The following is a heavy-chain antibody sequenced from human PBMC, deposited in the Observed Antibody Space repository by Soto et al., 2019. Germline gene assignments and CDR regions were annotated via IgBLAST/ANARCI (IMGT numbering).Heavy chain of an antibody. V-gene: IGHV3-9*01. D-gene: IGHD2-2*01. J-gene: IGHJ4*02. CDR2: ISWNSGSI. CDR3: AKVGYCSSTSCYHFDY. Sequence: EVRLVESGGGLVQPGRSLRLSCAASGFTFDDYAMHWVRQAPGKGLEWVSGISWNSGSIGYADSVKGRFTISRDNAKNSLYLQMNSLRAEDTALYYCAKVGYCSSTSCYHFDYWGQGTLVTVSS. CDR1: GFTFDDYA.